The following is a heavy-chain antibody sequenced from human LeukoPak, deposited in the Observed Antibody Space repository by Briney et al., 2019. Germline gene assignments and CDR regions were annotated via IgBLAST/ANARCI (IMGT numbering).Heavy chain of an antibody. CDR2: VNYSGRT. CDR3: ARGYSSSFDY. D-gene: IGHD6-19*01. Sequence: PSETLSLTCAVYGASLSSYYWTLIRQPPGKGLEWIGEVNYSGRTNYNPSLKSRLTISVDTSKNQFSLELSSLTAADTAVYYCARGYSSSFDYWGQGTLVTVSS. J-gene: IGHJ4*02. CDR1: GASLSSYY. V-gene: IGHV4-34*01.